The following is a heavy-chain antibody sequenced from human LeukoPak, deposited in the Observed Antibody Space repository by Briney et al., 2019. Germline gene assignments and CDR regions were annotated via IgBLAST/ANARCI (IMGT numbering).Heavy chain of an antibody. CDR2: ITHSGNT. Sequence: SETLSLTCAVSGFSISSTYYGAWIRQAPGKGLEWIATITHSGNTYYISSLESRLTISLATSKRHFSLRLTSVTAADAAVYYCARINAPVATFDYWGLGTLVAVSS. V-gene: IGHV4-38-2*01. CDR3: ARINAPVATFDY. D-gene: IGHD2-21*01. CDR1: GFSISSTYY. J-gene: IGHJ4*02.